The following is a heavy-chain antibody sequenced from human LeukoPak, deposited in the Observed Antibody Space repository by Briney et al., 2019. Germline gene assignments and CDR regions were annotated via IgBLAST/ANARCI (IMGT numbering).Heavy chain of an antibody. CDR1: GDSVSSSNYY. Sequence: PSETLSLTCTVFGDSVSSSNYYWAWFRQPPGKGLEWIGYIYYSGSTNYNPSLKSRVTISVDTSKNQFSLKLSSVTAADTAVYYCARGSGYYYFDYWGQGTLVTVSS. CDR2: IYYSGST. V-gene: IGHV4-61*01. CDR3: ARGSGYYYFDY. J-gene: IGHJ4*02. D-gene: IGHD3-22*01.